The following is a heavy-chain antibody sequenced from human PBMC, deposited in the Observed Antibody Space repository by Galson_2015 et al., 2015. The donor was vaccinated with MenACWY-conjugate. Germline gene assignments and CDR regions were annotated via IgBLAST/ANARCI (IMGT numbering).Heavy chain of an antibody. Sequence: SLRLSCAASGFTFSSYSMNWVRQAPGKGLEWVSYISSSSSTIYYADSVKGRFTISRDNAKNSLYLQMNSLRVEDTAVYYCARGNMVRAYYGMDVWGQGTTVTVSS. J-gene: IGHJ6*02. D-gene: IGHD3-10*01. CDR3: ARGNMVRAYYGMDV. CDR2: ISSSSSTI. CDR1: GFTFSSYS. V-gene: IGHV3-48*04.